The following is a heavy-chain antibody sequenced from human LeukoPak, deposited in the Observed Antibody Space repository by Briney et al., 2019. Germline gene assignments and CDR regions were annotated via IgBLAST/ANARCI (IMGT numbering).Heavy chain of an antibody. CDR2: ISYDGSNK. CDR3: ARSLRGSGYYYFDY. V-gene: IGHV3-30*03. J-gene: IGHJ4*02. CDR1: GLTFTNYG. Sequence: GGSLRLSCAASGLTFTNYGMHWVRQAPGKGLEWVAVISYDGSNKYYADSVKGRFTISRDNSKNTLYLQLNSLRAEDTAVYYCARSLRGSGYYYFDYWGQGTLVTVSS. D-gene: IGHD3-22*01.